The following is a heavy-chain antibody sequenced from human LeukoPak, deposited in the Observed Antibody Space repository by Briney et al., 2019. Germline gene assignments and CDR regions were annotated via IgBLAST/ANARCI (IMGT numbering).Heavy chain of an antibody. D-gene: IGHD6-13*01. CDR3: AIFHTSSWFDP. J-gene: IGHJ5*02. V-gene: IGHV3-23*01. Sequence: GGSLRLSCAASGLTFSSYEMKWVRQAPGKGLEWVSAISGNGGSTYYADSVKGRFSISRDNSKNTLYLQLNSLRAEHTSVYYCAIFHTSSWFDPWGPGTLVTVSS. CDR2: ISGNGGST. CDR1: GLTFSSYE.